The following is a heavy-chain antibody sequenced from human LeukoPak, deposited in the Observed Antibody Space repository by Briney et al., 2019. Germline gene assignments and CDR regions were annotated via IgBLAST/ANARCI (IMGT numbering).Heavy chain of an antibody. J-gene: IGHJ4*01. Sequence: PGGSLRLSCAVSGFTFSNYWMNWVRQAPGKGLEWVANIKEDGSQKYYVESVKGRFTVSRDNAKNSVYLQMSSLRDEDTAVYYCARGLNTSPGVDHWGQGTLVTVSS. CDR2: IKEDGSQK. CDR3: ARGLNTSPGVDH. V-gene: IGHV3-7*01. D-gene: IGHD3-16*01. CDR1: GFTFSNYW.